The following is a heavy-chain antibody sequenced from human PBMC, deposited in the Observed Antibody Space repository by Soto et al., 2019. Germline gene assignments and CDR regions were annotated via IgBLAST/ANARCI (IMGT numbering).Heavy chain of an antibody. CDR1: GGTFSSYT. J-gene: IGHJ2*01. CDR3: ATDHGGHSGYLDL. CDR2: IIPINGIP. Sequence: QVQLVQSGAEVKKPGSSVKVSCKASGGTFSSYTISWVRQAPGQGLEWMGRIIPINGIPNYAQKFQGRVTITADKSTSIVYVELSSLRSEDTAVYYCATDHGGHSGYLDLCGRGTLVTVSS. D-gene: IGHD2-21*02. V-gene: IGHV1-69*02.